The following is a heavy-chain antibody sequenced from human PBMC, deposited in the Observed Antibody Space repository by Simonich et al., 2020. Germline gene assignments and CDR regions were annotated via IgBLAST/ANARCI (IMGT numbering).Heavy chain of an antibody. CDR3: AKDLGERITMIVVVIDAFDI. CDR1: GFTFSSYA. Sequence: GGGLVQPGGSLRLSCAASGFTFSSYAMSWVRQAPGKGLEWVSAIRGSGGSTYYADSVKGRFTIPRDNSKNTLYLQMNSPRAEDTAVYYCAKDLGERITMIVVVIDAFDIWGQGTMVTVSS. CDR2: IRGSGGST. J-gene: IGHJ3*02. V-gene: IGHV3-23*01. D-gene: IGHD3-22*01.